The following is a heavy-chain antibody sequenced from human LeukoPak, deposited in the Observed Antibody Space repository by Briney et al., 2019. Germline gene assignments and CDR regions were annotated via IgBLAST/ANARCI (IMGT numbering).Heavy chain of an antibody. CDR1: GGSIDSYY. CDR2: IYYTGSA. Sequence: PSETLSLTCTVSGGSIDSYYWSWIRQPPGKGLEWIGYIYYTGSAEYHPSLKSRVTISLDTSKNQFSLKLTSVTAADTAVYYCARVYQSAEYYFDYWGQGNLVSVSS. CDR3: ARVYQSAEYYFDY. D-gene: IGHD2-2*01. J-gene: IGHJ4*02. V-gene: IGHV4-59*01.